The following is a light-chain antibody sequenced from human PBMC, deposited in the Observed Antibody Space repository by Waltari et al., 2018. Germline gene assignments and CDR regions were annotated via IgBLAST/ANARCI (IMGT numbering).Light chain of an antibody. J-gene: IGKJ4*01. CDR1: QNVRTY. CDR2: DAS. V-gene: IGKV3-11*01. CDR3: QERSNWPGGA. Sequence: EIVLTQSPATLSLSPGERATLSCRASQNVRTYLAWFQHRPGQAPRLLIYDASNRATDVPARFTGSRSATDFTLTISSLQPEDFALYYCQERSNWPGGAFGGGTMVEIK.